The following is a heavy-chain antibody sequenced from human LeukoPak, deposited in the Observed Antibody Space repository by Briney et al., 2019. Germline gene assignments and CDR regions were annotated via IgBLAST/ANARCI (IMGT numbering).Heavy chain of an antibody. CDR2: IKSKTDGGTT. CDR1: GFTFRNAW. V-gene: IGHV3-15*01. J-gene: IGHJ4*02. CDR3: TTDTSVMITFGGVY. Sequence: PGGSLRLSCAASGFTFRNAWMSWVRQAPGKGLEWVGRIKSKTDGGTTDYAAPVKGRFTISRDDSKNTLYLQMNSLKTEDTAVYYCTTDTSVMITFGGVYWGQGTLVTVSS. D-gene: IGHD3-16*01.